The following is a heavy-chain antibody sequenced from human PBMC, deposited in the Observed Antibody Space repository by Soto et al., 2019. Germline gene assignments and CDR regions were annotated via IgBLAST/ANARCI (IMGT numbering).Heavy chain of an antibody. Sequence: EVQLLESGGGFIHPGGSLRLSCAASGFSFSSFAMNWVRQAPGKGLEWVSIISGSADSTFYADSVKGRFTISRDNSKSTLYLPINSHRAEDTVVYYCARPRGEMIYANSVYCMNGWGQGTTVTVSS. CDR2: ISGSADST. CDR3: ARPRGEMIYANSVYCMNG. D-gene: IGHD2-8*01. CDR1: GFSFSSFA. J-gene: IGHJ6*02. V-gene: IGHV3-23*01.